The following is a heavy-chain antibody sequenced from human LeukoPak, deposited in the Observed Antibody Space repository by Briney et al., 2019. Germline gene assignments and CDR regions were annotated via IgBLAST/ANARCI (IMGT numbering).Heavy chain of an antibody. CDR1: GDSISSYY. CDR2: IYYSGST. Sequence: PSETLSLTCTVSGDSISSYYWSWIRQPPGKGLEWIGYIYYSGSTNYNPSLKSRVTISVDTSKNQFSLKLSSVTAADTAVYYCARDSYGPGSYYGWFDPWGQGTLVTVSS. CDR3: ARDSYGPGSYYGWFDP. V-gene: IGHV4-59*01. D-gene: IGHD3-10*01. J-gene: IGHJ5*02.